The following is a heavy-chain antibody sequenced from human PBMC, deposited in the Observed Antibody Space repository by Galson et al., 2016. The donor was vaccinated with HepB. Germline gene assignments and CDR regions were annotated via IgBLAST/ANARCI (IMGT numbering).Heavy chain of an antibody. J-gene: IGHJ5*02. CDR1: RGSITSGNYY. V-gene: IGHV4-39*01. CDR2: IDYTGTI. CDR3: ARQARYNNWFDP. D-gene: IGHD5-18*01. Sequence: LSLTCTVSRGSITSGNYYWGWIRQPPGKGLEWIGSIDYTGTIYYNPSLKSRVTISVDTSKNQFSLKLTSVTATDTAAFYCARQARYNNWFDPWGQGTLVTVSS.